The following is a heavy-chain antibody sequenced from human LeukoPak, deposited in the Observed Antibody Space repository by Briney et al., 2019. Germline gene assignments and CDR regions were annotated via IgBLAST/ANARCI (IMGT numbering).Heavy chain of an antibody. D-gene: IGHD1-26*01. CDR1: GFTFRSYE. CDR3: ARQDPELAY. J-gene: IGHJ4*02. V-gene: IGHV3-48*03. CDR2: ITSGASTI. Sequence: GGSLRLSCADSGFTFRSYEMNWVRQAPGKGLEWVSYITSGASTIYYADSVKGRFTISRDNAKNSLYLQMNSLRVEDTAVYYCARQDPELAYWGQGTLVTVSS.